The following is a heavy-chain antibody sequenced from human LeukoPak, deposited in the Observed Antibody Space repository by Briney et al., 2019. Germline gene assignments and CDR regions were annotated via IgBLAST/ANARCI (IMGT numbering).Heavy chain of an antibody. CDR1: GGSISGYH. CDR2: IYYSGSS. V-gene: IGHV4-59*01. D-gene: IGHD1-26*01. Sequence: SETLSLTCNVSGGSISGYHWSWIRQPPGKGLEWLGYIYYSGSSNYNPSLKSRVTISADTSKNQFSLKLSSVTAADTAVYYCGRVPRWDYYYYYMDVCGEGATVTVS. CDR3: GRVPRWDYYYYYMDV. J-gene: IGHJ6*03.